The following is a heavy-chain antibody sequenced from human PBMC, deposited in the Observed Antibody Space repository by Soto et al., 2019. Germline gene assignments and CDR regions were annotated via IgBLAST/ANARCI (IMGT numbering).Heavy chain of an antibody. CDR3: ARDLSWGSNWYYYMDV. D-gene: IGHD7-27*01. J-gene: IGHJ6*03. CDR1: GFTFSNSW. CDR2: ISSSSSVI. Sequence: PGGSLRLSCAASGFTFSNSWMNWVRQAPGKGLEWVSYISSSSSVIDYADSVKGRFTVSRDNARNSLYLQMNSLRAEDTAVYYCARDLSWGSNWYYYMDVWGKGTTVTVSS. V-gene: IGHV3-48*01.